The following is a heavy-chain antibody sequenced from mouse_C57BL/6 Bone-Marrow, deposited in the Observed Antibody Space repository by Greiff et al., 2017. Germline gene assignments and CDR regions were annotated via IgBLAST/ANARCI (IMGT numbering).Heavy chain of an antibody. V-gene: IGHV5-6*02. CDR1: GFTFSSYG. D-gene: IGHD1-1*01. J-gene: IGHJ1*03. CDR2: ISSGGSYT. CDR3: ARRGYYGSIFYWYFDV. Sequence: DVMLVESGGDLVKPGGSLKLSCAASGFTFSSYGMSWVRQTPDKRLEWVATISSGGSYTYYPDSVKGRFTISRDNAKNPLYLQMSSLKSEDTAMYYCARRGYYGSIFYWYFDVWGTGTTVTVSS.